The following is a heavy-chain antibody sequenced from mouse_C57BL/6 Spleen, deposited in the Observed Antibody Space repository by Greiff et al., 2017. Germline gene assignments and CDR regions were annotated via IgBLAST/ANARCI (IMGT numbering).Heavy chain of an antibody. CDR3: AKPPYYYGSSYGYFDV. CDR2: IWGDGST. V-gene: IGHV2-3*01. CDR1: GFSLTSYG. D-gene: IGHD1-1*01. Sequence: VQRVESGPGLVAPSQSLSITYTVSGFSLTSYGVSWVRQPPGKGRGWRGVIWGDGSTNYHSALLSRLSISKDNSKSQVFLKLYSLQTDDTATYYCAKPPYYYGSSYGYFDVWGTGTTVTVSS. J-gene: IGHJ1*03.